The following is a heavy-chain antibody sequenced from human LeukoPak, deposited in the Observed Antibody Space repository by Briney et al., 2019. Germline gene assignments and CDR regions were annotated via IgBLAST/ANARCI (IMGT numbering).Heavy chain of an antibody. CDR1: GFTFSSYA. V-gene: IGHV3-23*01. J-gene: IGHJ4*02. CDR3: AKERAVAGKKGYYFDY. Sequence: GSLRLSCAAPGFTFSSYAISWVRQAPGKGLEWVSAISGSGGSTYYADSVKGRFTISRDNSKNTLYLQMNSLRAEDTAVYYCAKERAVAGKKGYYFDYWGQGTLVTVSS. D-gene: IGHD6-19*01. CDR2: ISGSGGST.